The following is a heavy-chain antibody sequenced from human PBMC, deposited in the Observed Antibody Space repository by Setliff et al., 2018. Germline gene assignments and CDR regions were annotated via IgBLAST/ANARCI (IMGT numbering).Heavy chain of an antibody. V-gene: IGHV4-34*01. CDR2: MYHSGST. CDR1: GESFSNNY. D-gene: IGHD4-17*01. J-gene: IGHJ6*04. CDR3: AGVYGENDLPDI. Sequence: SETLSLTCSVYGESFSNNYWSWIRQSPGKGLEWIGSMYHSGSTFIYPSLRSRVTISADTSKNQFSQKLTSVTAAETAMYYCAGVYGENDLPDIWGKGTTVTVSS.